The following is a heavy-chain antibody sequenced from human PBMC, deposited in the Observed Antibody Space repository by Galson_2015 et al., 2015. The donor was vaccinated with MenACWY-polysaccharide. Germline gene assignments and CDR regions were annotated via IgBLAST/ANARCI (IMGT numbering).Heavy chain of an antibody. Sequence: SLRLSCAASGFTFSNFWVSWVRQAPGKGLEWVASINQDGSEKHYVDSVRVQFTVSRDNAKNSLYLQMNSLRAEDTAVYYCARTRIVGAHWFDCWGQGTLVTVSS. D-gene: IGHD1-26*01. CDR2: INQDGSEK. J-gene: IGHJ4*02. V-gene: IGHV3-7*01. CDR1: GFTFSNFW. CDR3: ARTRIVGAHWFDC.